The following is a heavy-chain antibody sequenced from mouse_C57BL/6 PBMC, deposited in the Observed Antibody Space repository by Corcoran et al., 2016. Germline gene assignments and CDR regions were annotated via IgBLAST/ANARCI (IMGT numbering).Heavy chain of an antibody. Sequence: QIQLVQSGPELKKPGETVKISCKASGCTFTTYGMSWVKPAPRKGFKWIGWINTYSGVPTYDDDFKGRFAVSLDTSASTAYLQINNLRNEDTATYFCARAQATSDYWGQGTTLTVSS. D-gene: IGHD1-3*01. CDR1: GCTFTTYG. CDR3: ARAQATSDY. CDR2: INTYSGVP. V-gene: IGHV9-3*01. J-gene: IGHJ2*01.